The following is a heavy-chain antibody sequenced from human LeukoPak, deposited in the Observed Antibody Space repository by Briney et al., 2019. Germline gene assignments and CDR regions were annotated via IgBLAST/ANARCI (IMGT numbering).Heavy chain of an antibody. Sequence: SETLSLTCTVSGGSISSSSYYWGWIRQPPGKGLEWIGSIYYSGSTYYNPSLKGRVTISVDTSKNQFSLKLSSVTAADTAVYYCARGARHWGQGTLVMSHWGQGTLVTVSS. CDR2: IYYSGST. J-gene: IGHJ4*02. CDR3: ARGARHWGQGTLVMSH. V-gene: IGHV4-39*01. CDR1: GGSISSSSYY. D-gene: IGHD6-6*01.